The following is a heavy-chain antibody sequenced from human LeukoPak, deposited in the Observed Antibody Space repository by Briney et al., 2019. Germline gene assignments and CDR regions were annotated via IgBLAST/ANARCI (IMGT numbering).Heavy chain of an antibody. Sequence: GASVKVSCKASGYTFTSYGISWVRQAPGQGLEWMGWINPNSGGTNYAQRFQGRVAMTRDTSLSTAYMELSRLISDDTAVYFCSRVDDILTSYYKFDYWGQGTLVTVSS. CDR3: SRVDDILTSYYKFDY. D-gene: IGHD3-9*01. J-gene: IGHJ4*02. CDR1: GYTFTSYG. CDR2: INPNSGGT. V-gene: IGHV1-2*02.